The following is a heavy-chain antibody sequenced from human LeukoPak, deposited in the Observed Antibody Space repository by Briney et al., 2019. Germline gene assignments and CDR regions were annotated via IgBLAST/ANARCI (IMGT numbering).Heavy chain of an antibody. CDR1: GFTFSSHA. Sequence: GGSLRLSCAASGFTFSSHAMSWVRQAPGKGLEWVSGISGGGGTTNYADSVKGRFTVSRDNSKNTLYLQMNSLRAEGTAVYYCAADFAYYLDNWGQGTLVTVSS. V-gene: IGHV3-23*01. CDR3: AADFAYYLDN. J-gene: IGHJ4*02. D-gene: IGHD2/OR15-2a*01. CDR2: ISGGGGTT.